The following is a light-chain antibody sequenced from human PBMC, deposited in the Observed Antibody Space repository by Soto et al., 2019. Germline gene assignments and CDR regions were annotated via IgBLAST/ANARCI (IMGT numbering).Light chain of an antibody. CDR2: DAS. V-gene: IGKV1-5*01. Sequence: DIQMTQSPSTLSASVGDRVTITCRASQSINTWLAWYQQKPGKAPNLLIYDASSLESGVPSRFSGSGSGTGFTLTISSLQPDDFATYYCQQSYSTPQLTFGGGTKVEIK. CDR3: QQSYSTPQLT. J-gene: IGKJ4*01. CDR1: QSINTW.